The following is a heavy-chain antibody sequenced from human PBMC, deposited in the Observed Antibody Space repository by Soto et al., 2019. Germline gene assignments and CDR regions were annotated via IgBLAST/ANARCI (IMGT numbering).Heavy chain of an antibody. J-gene: IGHJ4*02. Sequence: QVQLQESGPGLVKPSQTLSLTCTVSGGSISSGDYYWSWIRQPPGKGLEWIGYIYYSGSTYYNPSLKSRATLSXXTXKXXFSLKLSSVTAADTAVYYCARARAREWIQLPQEDYWGQGTLVTVSS. D-gene: IGHD5-18*01. CDR1: GGSISSGDYY. V-gene: IGHV4-30-4*01. CDR2: IYYSGST. CDR3: ARARAREWIQLPQEDY.